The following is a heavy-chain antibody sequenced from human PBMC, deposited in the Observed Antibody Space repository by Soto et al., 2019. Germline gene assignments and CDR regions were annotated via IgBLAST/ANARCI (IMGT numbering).Heavy chain of an antibody. CDR2: INSDGNT. CDR3: ARARRLENWFDP. Sequence: SETLSLTSTVSGSSLFGAYCTWIRQPAGGGVEWIGLINSDGNTNYSPSLKSRVTMSVDPSRKHFSLNLTSVTAADTASYFCARARRLENWFDPWGPGIQVTVSS. CDR1: GSSLFGAY. J-gene: IGHJ5*02. V-gene: IGHV4-4*07. D-gene: IGHD5-12*01.